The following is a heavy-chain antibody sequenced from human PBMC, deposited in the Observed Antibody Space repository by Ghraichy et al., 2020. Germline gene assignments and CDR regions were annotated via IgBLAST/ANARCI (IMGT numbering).Heavy chain of an antibody. CDR1: GFTFSSYG. CDR2: IWYDGSNK. D-gene: IGHD6-19*01. V-gene: IGHV3-33*01. J-gene: IGHJ4*02. Sequence: GGSLRLSCAASGFTFSSYGMHWVRQAPGKGLEWVAVIWYDGSNKYYADSVKGRFTISRDNSKNTLYLQMNSLRAEDTAVYYCARDASGQGLGIVWFARLTYFDYWGQGTLVTVSS. CDR3: ARDASGQGLGIVWFARLTYFDY.